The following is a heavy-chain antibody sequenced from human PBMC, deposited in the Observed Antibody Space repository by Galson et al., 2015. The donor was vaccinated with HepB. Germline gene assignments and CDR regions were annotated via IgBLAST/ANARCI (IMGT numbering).Heavy chain of an antibody. D-gene: IGHD3-16*02. CDR3: ARSYDYVWGSYRYTEGSPFDY. V-gene: IGHV3-48*02. CDR2: ISSSSSTI. CDR1: GFTFSSYS. J-gene: IGHJ4*02. Sequence: SLRLSCAASGFTFSSYSMNWVRQAPGKGLEWVSYISSSSSTIYYADSVKGRFTISRDNAKNSLYLQMNSLRDEDTAVYYCARSYDYVWGSYRYTEGSPFDYWGQGTLVTVSS.